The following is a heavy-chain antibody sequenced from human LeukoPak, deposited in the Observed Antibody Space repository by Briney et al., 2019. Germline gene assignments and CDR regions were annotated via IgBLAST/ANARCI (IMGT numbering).Heavy chain of an antibody. CDR1: GFTFSTYA. J-gene: IGHJ4*02. CDR2: VSYDGTNK. D-gene: IGHD6-13*01. CDR3: AREDSSSWTRTENYFDY. Sequence: GRSLRLSCAASGFTFSTYAMHWVRQAPGKGLEWVVVVSYDGTNKDYADSVKGRFTISRDNAKNSLYLQMNSLRAEDTAVYYCAREDSSSWTRTENYFDYWGQGTLVTVSS. V-gene: IGHV3-30-3*01.